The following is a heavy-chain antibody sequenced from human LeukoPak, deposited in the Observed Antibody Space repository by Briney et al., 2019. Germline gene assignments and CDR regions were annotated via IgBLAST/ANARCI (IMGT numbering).Heavy chain of an antibody. CDR1: GGSISSGDYY. V-gene: IGHV4-30-4*01. J-gene: IGHJ3*02. CDR2: IYYSGST. D-gene: IGHD2-2*01. CDR3: ARVPLTRSTSCSHDAFDI. Sequence: PSQTLSLTCTVSGGSISSGDYYWSWIRQPPGKGLEWIGYIYYSGSTYYNPSLKSRVTISVDTSKNQFSLKLSSVTAADTAVYYCARVPLTRSTSCSHDAFDIWGQGTMVTVSS.